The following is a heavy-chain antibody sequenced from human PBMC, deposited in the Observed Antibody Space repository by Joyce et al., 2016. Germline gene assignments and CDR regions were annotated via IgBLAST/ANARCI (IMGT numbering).Heavy chain of an antibody. CDR3: ARQCTVYGGKGYFDH. J-gene: IGHJ4*02. CDR2: IYPGDSDT. CDR1: GYSFSSYW. V-gene: IGHV5-51*01. D-gene: IGHD4-23*01. Sequence: EVQLVQSGAEVKKPGESLKISCEVSGYSFSSYWIGWVRQIPGRGLEWMGIIYPGDSDTTYSPSFQGRVTISVDKSISTAYLKWSSLRASVTAIYYCARQCTVYGGKGYFDHWGQGTLVTVSS.